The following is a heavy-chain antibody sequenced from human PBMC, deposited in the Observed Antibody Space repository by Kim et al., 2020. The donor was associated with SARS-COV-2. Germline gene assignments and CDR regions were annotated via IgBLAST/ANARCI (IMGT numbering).Heavy chain of an antibody. CDR2: IKSKTDGGTT. CDR1: GFTFSNAW. D-gene: IGHD5-18*01. V-gene: IGHV3-15*01. Sequence: GGSLRLSCAASGFTFSNAWMSWVRQAPGKGLEWVGRIKSKTDGGTTDYAAPVKGRFTISRDDSKNTLYLQMNSLKTEDTAVYYCTTGWIQLWPGHYYGMDVWGQGTTVTVSS. J-gene: IGHJ6*02. CDR3: TTGWIQLWPGHYYGMDV.